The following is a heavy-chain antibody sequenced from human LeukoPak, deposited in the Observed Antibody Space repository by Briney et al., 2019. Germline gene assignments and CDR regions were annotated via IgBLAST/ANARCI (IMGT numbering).Heavy chain of an antibody. Sequence: GGSLRLSCVASGFTLSSYGMHWVRQAPGKGLEWVAFMRYDGSNTYYGDSVRGRFTISRDNSKNTLYLQMNSLRAEDTAVYYCAKYYGSDYWGQGTLVTVSS. CDR3: AKYYGSDY. V-gene: IGHV3-30*02. CDR1: GFTLSSYG. D-gene: IGHD3-10*01. CDR2: MRYDGSNT. J-gene: IGHJ4*02.